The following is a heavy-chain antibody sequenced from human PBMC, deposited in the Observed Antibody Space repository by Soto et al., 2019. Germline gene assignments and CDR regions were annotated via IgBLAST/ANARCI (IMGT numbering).Heavy chain of an antibody. Sequence: SLNVSCNASGGTFGNYGISWLRQAPGQGLEWMGGTIPIFDTPHYAQKFRDRVTITADATSTAYMELTSLTSEDTATYYCARDREDGSGTKYNWFDSCGDLPLVPVSS. J-gene: IGHJ5*01. CDR2: TIPIFDTP. CDR3: ARDREDGSGTKYNWFDS. CDR1: GGTFGNYG. V-gene: IGHV1-69*13. D-gene: IGHD3-10*01.